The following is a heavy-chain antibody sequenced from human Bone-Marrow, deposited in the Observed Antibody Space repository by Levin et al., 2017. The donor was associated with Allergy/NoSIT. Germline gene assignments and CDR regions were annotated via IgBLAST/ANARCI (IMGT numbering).Heavy chain of an antibody. Sequence: LSLTCAASGLTFRSYGMHWVRQAPGKGLEWVAILSSDGTTSYYGDSAKGRFTISRDNSKNTLFLEMNSLRIEDTAVYYCAKEGSGWGSMDVWGQGTTVTVSS. V-gene: IGHV3-30*18. J-gene: IGHJ6*02. CDR2: LSSDGTTS. CDR3: AKEGSGWGSMDV. CDR1: GLTFRSYG. D-gene: IGHD6-19*01.